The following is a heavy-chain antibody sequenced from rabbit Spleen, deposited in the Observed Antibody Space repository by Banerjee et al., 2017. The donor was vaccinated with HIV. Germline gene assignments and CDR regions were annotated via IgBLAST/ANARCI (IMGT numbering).Heavy chain of an antibody. CDR3: ARDTGSSFSSYGMDL. J-gene: IGHJ6*01. Sequence: QSLEESGGGLVRPGASLTVTCKASGFSFSSGYYMCWVRQAPGKGLEWIACIYAGSSGSTYYASWAKGRFTCSKTSSTTVTLQMTSLTVADTATYFCARDTGSSFSSYGMDLWGPGTLVTVS. V-gene: IGHV1S40*01. D-gene: IGHD8-1*01. CDR1: GFSFSSGYY. CDR2: IYAGSSGST.